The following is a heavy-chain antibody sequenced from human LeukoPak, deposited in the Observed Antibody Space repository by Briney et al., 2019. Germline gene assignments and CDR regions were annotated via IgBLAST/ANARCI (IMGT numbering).Heavy chain of an antibody. J-gene: IGHJ4*02. CDR2: INPNSGGT. V-gene: IGHV1-2*06. Sequence: ASVKVSCKASGYTFTGYYMHWVRQAPGQGLEWMGRINPNSGGTNYAQKFQGRVTMTRDTSISTAYMELSRLRSDDTAVYYCARVRPHYYDSSALIDYWGQGTLVTVSS. D-gene: IGHD3-22*01. CDR3: ARVRPHYYDSSALIDY. CDR1: GYTFTGYY.